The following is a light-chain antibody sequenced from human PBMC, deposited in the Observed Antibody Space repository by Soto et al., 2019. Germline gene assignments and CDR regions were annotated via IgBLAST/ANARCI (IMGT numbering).Light chain of an antibody. Sequence: EFVLPQCPGTLSLSARERATLSFKTIQTVSSSFLAWYQQKPGQPPRLLISGASTRAADFPAMFSGSGSGTEFILTICSLQSEDFAVYSCQQYNNWPPITLGQGTRLEIK. CDR1: QTVSSS. V-gene: IGKV3-15*01. CDR3: QQYNNWPPIT. J-gene: IGKJ5*01. CDR2: GAS.